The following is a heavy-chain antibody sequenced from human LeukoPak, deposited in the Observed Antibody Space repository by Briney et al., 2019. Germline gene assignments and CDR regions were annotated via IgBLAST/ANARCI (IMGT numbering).Heavy chain of an antibody. CDR3: ARLRGNVYDSSGYYPEGHFDY. D-gene: IGHD3-22*01. V-gene: IGHV4-39*07. CDR2: IYYSGST. J-gene: IGHJ4*02. Sequence: PSETLSLTCTVSGGSISSSSYYWGWIRQPPGKGLEWIGSIYYSGSTYYNPSLKSRVTISVDTSKNQFSLKLSSVTAADTAVYYCARLRGNVYDSSGYYPEGHFDYWGQGTLVTVSS. CDR1: GGSISSSSYY.